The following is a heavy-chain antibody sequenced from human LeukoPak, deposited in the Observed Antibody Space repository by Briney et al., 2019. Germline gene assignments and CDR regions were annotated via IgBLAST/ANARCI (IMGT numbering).Heavy chain of an antibody. Sequence: ASVKVSCKASGGTFSSSYAISWVRQAPGQGLEWMGDIIPISGTTNYAQKFQGRVTITADKSTSTAYMELSSLRSEDTAVYYCARSEIMYYYDSRESIYYFDYWGQGTLVTVSS. CDR3: ARSEIMYYYDSRESIYYFDY. D-gene: IGHD3-22*01. CDR2: IIPISGTT. V-gene: IGHV1-69*06. J-gene: IGHJ4*02. CDR1: GGTFSSSYA.